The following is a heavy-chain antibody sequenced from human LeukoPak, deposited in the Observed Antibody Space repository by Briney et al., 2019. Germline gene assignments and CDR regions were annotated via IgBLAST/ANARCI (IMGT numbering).Heavy chain of an antibody. CDR3: ARLVVGADAPARAFDI. V-gene: IGHV5-51*01. CDR2: IYPGDSDT. J-gene: IGHJ3*02. D-gene: IGHD1-26*01. Sequence: GESLKISCKGSGYSFTSYWIGWVRQMPGKGLEWMGIIYPGDSDTRYSPSFQGQVTISADKSISTAYLQWSSLKASDTAMYYCARLVVGADAPARAFDIWGQGTTVTVSS. CDR1: GYSFTSYW.